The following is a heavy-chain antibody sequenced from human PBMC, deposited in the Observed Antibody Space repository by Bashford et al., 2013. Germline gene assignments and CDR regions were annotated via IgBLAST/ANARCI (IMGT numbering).Heavy chain of an antibody. CDR2: ISYDGSNK. CDR1: GFTFSSYA. J-gene: IGHJ4*02. Sequence: GGPVRLSCAASGFTFSSYAMHWVRQAPGKGLEWVAVISYDGSNKYYADSVKGRFTISRDNSKNTLYLQMNSLKSEDTAVYYCARGTAMDEYFDFWGPGTLVTVSS. V-gene: IGHV3-30-3*01. D-gene: IGHD5-18*01. CDR3: ARGTAMDEYFDF.